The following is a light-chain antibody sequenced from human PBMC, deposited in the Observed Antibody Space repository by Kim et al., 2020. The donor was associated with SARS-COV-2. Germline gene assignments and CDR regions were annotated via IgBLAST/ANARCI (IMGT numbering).Light chain of an antibody. CDR3: QQYNNWPRT. J-gene: IGKJ1*01. CDR2: GAS. CDR1: QSVSSN. V-gene: IGKV3-15*01. Sequence: ITQSPATLSVSPGERATLSCRASQSVSSNLAWYQQKPGQDPRLLIYGASTRATGIPARFSGSGSGTDFTLTNSSLQSEDFAVYYCQQYNNWPRTFGQGTKV.